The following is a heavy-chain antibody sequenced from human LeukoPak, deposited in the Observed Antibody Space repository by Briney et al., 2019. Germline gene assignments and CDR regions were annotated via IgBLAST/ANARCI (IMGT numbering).Heavy chain of an antibody. V-gene: IGHV4-39*07. CDR3: ARDNLALWYFDY. D-gene: IGHD3-3*02. CDR1: GGSISSSSYY. Sequence: SETLSLTCTVSGGSISSSSYYWGWIRQPPGKGLEWIGSIYYSGSTYYNPSLKSRVTISVDTSKNQFSLKLSSVTAADTAVYYCARDNLALWYFDYWGQGTLVTVSS. CDR2: IYYSGST. J-gene: IGHJ4*02.